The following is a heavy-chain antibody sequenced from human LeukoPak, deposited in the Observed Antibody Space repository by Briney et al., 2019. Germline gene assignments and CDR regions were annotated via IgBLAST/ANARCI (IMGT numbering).Heavy chain of an antibody. Sequence: ASVKVSCKASGYTFTSYDINWVRQATGQGLEWMGWMNPNSGNTGYAQKFQGRVTMTRNTSISTAYMELSSLRSEDTAVYYCARGGLRSDYYGSGGYHFDYWGQGTLVTVSS. V-gene: IGHV1-8*01. D-gene: IGHD3-10*01. CDR2: MNPNSGNT. CDR1: GYTFTSYD. J-gene: IGHJ4*02. CDR3: ARGGLRSDYYGSGGYHFDY.